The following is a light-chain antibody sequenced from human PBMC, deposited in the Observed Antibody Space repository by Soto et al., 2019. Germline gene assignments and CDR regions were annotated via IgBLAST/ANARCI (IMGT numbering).Light chain of an antibody. CDR3: QQYVNSLYT. Sequence: EIVVTQSPGPLSLSPGERATLSCRARQSISSSYLAWYQQKPGQAPRLLIYGASSRATRIPDRFSGSGSGTDFTLTISRLETEDFAVYYCQQYVNSLYTFGQGTKLEIK. V-gene: IGKV3-20*01. CDR2: GAS. CDR1: QSISSSY. J-gene: IGKJ2*01.